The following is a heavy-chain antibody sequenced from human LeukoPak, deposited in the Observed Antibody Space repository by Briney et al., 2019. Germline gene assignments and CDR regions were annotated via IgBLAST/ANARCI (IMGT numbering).Heavy chain of an antibody. CDR3: ARVGATLYYYYMDV. Sequence: QPGGSLRLSCAASGFTLSSFEMNWVRRAPGKGLEWLSYISTSGNTIYYADSVKGRFTISRDNTKNSLYLQMNSLRDEDTAVYYCARVGATLYYYYMDVWGKGTTVTVSS. J-gene: IGHJ6*03. V-gene: IGHV3-48*03. CDR2: ISTSGNTI. D-gene: IGHD1-26*01. CDR1: GFTLSSFE.